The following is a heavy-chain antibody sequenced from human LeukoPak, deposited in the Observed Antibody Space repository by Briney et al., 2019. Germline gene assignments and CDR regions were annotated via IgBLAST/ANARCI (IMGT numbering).Heavy chain of an antibody. Sequence: GASVKVSCKASGYTFTSYGISWVRQAPGRGLEWMGWISAYNGNTNYAQKLQGRVTMTTDTSTSTAYMELRSLRSDDTAVYYCARDWGSFIHGCSSSWYGYWGQGTLVTVSS. CDR3: ARDWGSFIHGCSSSWYGY. V-gene: IGHV1-18*01. J-gene: IGHJ4*02. D-gene: IGHD6-13*01. CDR1: GYTFTSYG. CDR2: ISAYNGNT.